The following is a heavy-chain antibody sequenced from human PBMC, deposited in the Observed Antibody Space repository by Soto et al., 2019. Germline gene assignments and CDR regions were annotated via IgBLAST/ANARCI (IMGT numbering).Heavy chain of an antibody. D-gene: IGHD3-16*01. CDR3: ARLIGRVITNYYYYYGMDV. CDR1: GYTFTSYG. J-gene: IGHJ6*02. V-gene: IGHV1-18*01. CDR2: ISAYNGNT. Sequence: ASVKVSCKASGYTFTSYGISWVRQAPGQGLEWMGWISAYNGNTNYAQKLQGRVTMTTDTSTSTAYMELRSLRSDDTAVYYCARLIGRVITNYYYYYGMDVWGQGTTVTVS.